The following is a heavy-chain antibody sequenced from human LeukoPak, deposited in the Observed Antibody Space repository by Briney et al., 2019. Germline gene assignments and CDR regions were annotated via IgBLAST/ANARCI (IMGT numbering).Heavy chain of an antibody. J-gene: IGHJ4*02. CDR2: IYYSGST. Sequence: SQTLSLTCTVSGGSISSGGYSWSWIRQHPGKGLEWIGYIYYSGSTYYNPSLKSRVTISVDTSKNQFSLKLSSVTAADTAVYYCASHNGDLSYFDYWGQGTLVTVSS. CDR3: ASHNGDLSYFDY. CDR1: GGSISSGGYS. D-gene: IGHD2-8*01. V-gene: IGHV4-31*03.